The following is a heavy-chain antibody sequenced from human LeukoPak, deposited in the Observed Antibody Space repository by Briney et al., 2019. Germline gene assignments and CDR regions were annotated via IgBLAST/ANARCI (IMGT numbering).Heavy chain of an antibody. CDR3: AGGLVVPAAIPPGSSSSWAFDY. D-gene: IGHD2-2*02. CDR2: ISSSGSTI. V-gene: IGHV3-11*04. J-gene: IGHJ4*02. Sequence: KSGGSLRLSCAASGFTFSDYYMSWIRQAPGKGLEWVSYISSSGSTIYYADSVKGRFTISRDNAKNSLYLQMNSLRAEDTAVYYCAGGLVVPAAIPPGSSSSWAFDYWGQGTLVTVSS. CDR1: GFTFSDYY.